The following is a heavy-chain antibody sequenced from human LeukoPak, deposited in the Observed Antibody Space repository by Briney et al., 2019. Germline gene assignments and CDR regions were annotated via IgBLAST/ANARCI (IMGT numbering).Heavy chain of an antibody. J-gene: IGHJ6*03. CDR3: ARATAVGYYYYYMDV. CDR1: GYTFTSYY. Sequence: ASVKVSCKASGYTFTSYYMHWVRQAPGQGLEWMGIINPSGGSTSYAQKFQGRVTMTRDMSTSTVYMELSNLRSEDTAVYYCARATAVGYYYYYMDVWGKGTTVTVSS. V-gene: IGHV1-46*01. CDR2: INPSGGST. D-gene: IGHD4-17*01.